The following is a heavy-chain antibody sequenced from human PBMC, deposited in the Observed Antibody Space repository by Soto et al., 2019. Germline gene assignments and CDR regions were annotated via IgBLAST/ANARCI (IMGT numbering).Heavy chain of an antibody. Sequence: EVQLLESGGGLVQPGGSLRLSCAASGFTFSNYAMNWVRQAPGKGLEWVSAISESGVTTYSADSVKVRFTTSRDNSANTVVLQMSSLRAEDTALYYCAKVRGEVVGPPHTIDYWGQGTLVTVSS. CDR3: AKVRGEVVGPPHTIDY. V-gene: IGHV3-23*01. CDR1: GFTFSNYA. D-gene: IGHD2-2*01. J-gene: IGHJ4*02. CDR2: ISESGVTT.